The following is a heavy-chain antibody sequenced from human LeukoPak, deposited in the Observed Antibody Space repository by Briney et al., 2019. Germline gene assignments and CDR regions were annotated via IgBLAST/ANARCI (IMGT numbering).Heavy chain of an antibody. D-gene: IGHD7-27*01. CDR2: ITTSDGNT. V-gene: IGHV3-23*01. CDR3: AKDGGLWVSAHWGDS. J-gene: IGHJ4*02. CDR1: GGSISSSN. Sequence: PSGTLSLTCAVSGGSISSSNRWSWVRQAPGKGLEWVSTITTSDGNTYYADSVKGRFTVSRDNSKNTLFLQMNSLRAEDTAVYYCAKDGGLWVSAHWGDSWGRGTLVTVSS.